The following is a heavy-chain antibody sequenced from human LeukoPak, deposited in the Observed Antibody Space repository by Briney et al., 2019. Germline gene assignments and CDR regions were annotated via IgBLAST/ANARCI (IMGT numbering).Heavy chain of an antibody. Sequence: PSETLSLTCAVYGGSFSGYYWSWIRQPPGKGLEWIGEINHSGSTNYNPSLKSRVTISVDTSKNQFSLKLSSVTAADTAVYYCARDPTANWGSGYFDYWGQGTLVTVSS. D-gene: IGHD7-27*01. CDR1: GGSFSGYY. J-gene: IGHJ4*02. CDR3: ARDPTANWGSGYFDY. V-gene: IGHV4-34*01. CDR2: INHSGST.